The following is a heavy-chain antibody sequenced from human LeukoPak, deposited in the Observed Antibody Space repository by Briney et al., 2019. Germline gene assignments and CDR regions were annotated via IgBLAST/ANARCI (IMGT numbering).Heavy chain of an antibody. CDR3: ARLRGYSGYGTIDY. Sequence: SGGSLRLSCAASGFTFSSYWMHWVRQAPGKGLVWVSRINSDGSSTSYADSVKGRFTISRDNVKNTLYLQMNSLRAEDTAVYYCARLRGYSGYGTIDYWGQGTLVTVSS. D-gene: IGHD5-12*01. CDR1: GFTFSSYW. J-gene: IGHJ4*02. CDR2: INSDGSST. V-gene: IGHV3-74*01.